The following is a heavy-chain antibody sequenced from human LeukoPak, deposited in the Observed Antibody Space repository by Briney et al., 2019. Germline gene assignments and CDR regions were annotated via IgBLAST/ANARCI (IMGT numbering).Heavy chain of an antibody. V-gene: IGHV4-34*01. CDR3: ARDDWNDGTFDY. CDR1: GGSFSGYY. Sequence: PSETLSLTCAVYGGSFSGYYWSWIRQPPGKGLEWIGEINHSGSTNYNPSLKSRVTISVDTSKNQFSLKLSSVTAADTAVYYCARDDWNDGTFDYWGQGTLVTVSS. CDR2: INHSGST. J-gene: IGHJ4*02. D-gene: IGHD1-1*01.